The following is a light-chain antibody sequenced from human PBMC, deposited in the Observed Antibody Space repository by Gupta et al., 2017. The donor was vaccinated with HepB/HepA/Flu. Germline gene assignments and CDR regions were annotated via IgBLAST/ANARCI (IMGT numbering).Light chain of an antibody. CDR1: SSNIGTNT. CDR3: AAWDDSLTGWV. CDR2: SNN. J-gene: IGLJ3*02. Sequence: QSVLTLPPSASGTPGQRVTISCSGSSSNIGTNTISWYQQLPGTAPKLFIYSNNQRPSGVPDRISGSKSGTSASLAISGLQSEDEADYYCAAWDDSLTGWVFGGGTKLTVL. V-gene: IGLV1-44*01.